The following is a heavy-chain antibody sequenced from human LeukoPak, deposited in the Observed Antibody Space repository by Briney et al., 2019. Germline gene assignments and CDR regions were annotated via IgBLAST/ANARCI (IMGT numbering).Heavy chain of an antibody. CDR2: ISGSSTST. Sequence: GGSLRLSCAASGFTFSDYYMSWIRQAPGKGLEWVSYISGSSTSTNYADSVKGRSTISRDNAKNSLYLQMNSLRAEDTAVYYCARGQAGATPYWGQGTQVTVSS. D-gene: IGHD1-26*01. CDR3: ARGQAGATPY. V-gene: IGHV3-11*05. CDR1: GFTFSDYY. J-gene: IGHJ4*02.